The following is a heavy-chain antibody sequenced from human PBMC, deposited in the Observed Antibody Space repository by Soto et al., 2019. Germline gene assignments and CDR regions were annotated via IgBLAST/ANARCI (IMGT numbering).Heavy chain of an antibody. CDR1: GGTFSTYA. CDR3: ARGVHYDSSGYYYFY. Sequence: QVQLVQSGAAVKKPGSSVKVSCKASGGTFSTYAIDWVRQAPGQGLEWMGGIIPLFGTAKYAQNFQGRITSTADDSTNTAYMELRSLRSQDTAVYYCARGVHYDSSGYYYFYWGQGTLVTVSS. D-gene: IGHD3-22*01. J-gene: IGHJ4*02. CDR2: IIPLFGTA. V-gene: IGHV1-69*01.